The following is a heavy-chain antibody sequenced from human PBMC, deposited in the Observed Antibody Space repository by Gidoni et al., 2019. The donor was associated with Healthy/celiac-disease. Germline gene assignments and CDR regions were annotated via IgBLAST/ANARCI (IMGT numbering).Heavy chain of an antibody. Sequence: QVQLVESGGGVVQPGRSLRLSCGASGSTFSSYGMHWVRQAPGKGLAWVAVICYDGSSKYYADSVKGRFTISRDNSKNTLYLQMNSLRAEDTAVYYCARDRIVGATAVSAFDIWGQGTMVTVSS. CDR1: GSTFSSYG. V-gene: IGHV3-33*01. D-gene: IGHD1-26*01. CDR2: ICYDGSSK. J-gene: IGHJ3*02. CDR3: ARDRIVGATAVSAFDI.